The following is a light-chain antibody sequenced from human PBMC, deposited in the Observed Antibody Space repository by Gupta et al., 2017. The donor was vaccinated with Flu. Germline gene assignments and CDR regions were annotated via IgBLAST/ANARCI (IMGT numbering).Light chain of an antibody. Sequence: QTALTQPASVSSPPGPSITTSCSVTSRHVGNSDYVSWYHQDPGKPPKLLIYDVSNRPSGVARRFSGSKSGNTASLTISGLQDEDEPDYYCSSYTSTTPFYVFGTGTKVTVL. V-gene: IGLV2-14*01. CDR2: DVS. CDR3: SSYTSTTPFYV. J-gene: IGLJ1*01. CDR1: SRHVGNSDY.